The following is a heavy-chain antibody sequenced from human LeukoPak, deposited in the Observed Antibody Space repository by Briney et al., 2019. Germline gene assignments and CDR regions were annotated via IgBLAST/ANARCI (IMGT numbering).Heavy chain of an antibody. V-gene: IGHV3-15*01. J-gene: IGHJ4*02. CDR3: TTVDIVVVVAATDY. D-gene: IGHD2-15*01. CDR1: GFTFSSYS. CDR2: IKSKTDGGTT. Sequence: GGSLRLSCAASGFTFSSYSMTWVRQAPGKGLEWVGRIKSKTDGGTTDYAAPVKGRFTISRDDSKNTLYLQMNSLKTEDTAVYYCTTVDIVVVVAATDYWGQGTLVTVSS.